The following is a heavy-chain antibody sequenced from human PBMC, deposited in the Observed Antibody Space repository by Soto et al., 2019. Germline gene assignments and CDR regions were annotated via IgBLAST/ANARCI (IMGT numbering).Heavy chain of an antibody. V-gene: IGHV4-61*01. CDR3: ARGRSPSLWFGELRTKYYFDY. CDR2: IYYDGST. CDR1: GGSVSSGNYY. Sequence: SETLSLTCTVSGGSVSSGNYYWSWIRQPPGKGLEWIGNIYYDGSTNYNPSLKSRVTISVDTSKNQFSLKLSSVTAADTAVYYCARGRSPSLWFGELRTKYYFDYWGQGTLVTVSS. J-gene: IGHJ4*02. D-gene: IGHD3-10*01.